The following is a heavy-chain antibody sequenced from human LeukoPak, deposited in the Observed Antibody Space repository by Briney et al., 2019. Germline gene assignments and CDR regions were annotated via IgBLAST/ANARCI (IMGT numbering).Heavy chain of an antibody. CDR2: ISISGSII. Sequence: GPSLRLSCTPSGFTFSSYEMNCVRHAPGKWLEWVSYISISGSIIYYADSVKGRFTISRDNAKNSLYLQMNSLRAEDTAVYYCASPTDLSDYWGQGSLVTVSS. CDR3: ASPTDLSDY. J-gene: IGHJ4*02. V-gene: IGHV3-48*03. CDR1: GFTFSSYE. D-gene: IGHD1-14*01.